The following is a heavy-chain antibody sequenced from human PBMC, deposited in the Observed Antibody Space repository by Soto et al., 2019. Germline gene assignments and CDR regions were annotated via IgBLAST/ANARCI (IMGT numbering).Heavy chain of an antibody. CDR3: ARAGSALWAAGTPYYYYGMDV. J-gene: IGHJ6*02. Sequence: ASVKVSCKASGYTFTGYYMHWVRQAPGQGLEWMGWINPNSGGTNYAQKFQGWVTMTRNTSISTAYMELSRLRSDDTAVYYCARAGSALWAAGTPYYYYGMDVWGQGTTVTVSS. CDR1: GYTFTGYY. D-gene: IGHD6-13*01. V-gene: IGHV1-2*04. CDR2: INPNSGGT.